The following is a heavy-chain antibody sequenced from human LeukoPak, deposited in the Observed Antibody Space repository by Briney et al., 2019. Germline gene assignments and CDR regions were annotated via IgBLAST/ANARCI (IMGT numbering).Heavy chain of an antibody. CDR3: ARDVEMATIPGYFDY. J-gene: IGHJ4*02. CDR2: ISYDGRNI. D-gene: IGHD5-24*01. Sequence: GGSLRLSCAASGFTFNNYGMHWVRQAPGKGLEWVAVISYDGRNIHYPDSVKGRFTISRDNAKNSLYLQMNSLRDEDTAVYYCARDVEMATIPGYFDYWGQGTLVTVSS. CDR1: GFTFNNYG. V-gene: IGHV3-30*03.